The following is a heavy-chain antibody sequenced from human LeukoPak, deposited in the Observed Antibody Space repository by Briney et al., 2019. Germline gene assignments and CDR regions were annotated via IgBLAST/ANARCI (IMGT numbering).Heavy chain of an antibody. D-gene: IGHD3-3*01. CDR3: ARDSLGYDFWSGYEGFDYYYYYMDV. Sequence: SVKVSCKASGGTFSSYAISWVRQAPGQGLEWMGGIIPIFGTANYAQKFQGRVTITTDESTSTAYMELSSLRSEDTAVYYCARDSLGYDFWSGYEGFDYYYYYMDVWGKGTTVTVSS. CDR1: GGTFSSYA. V-gene: IGHV1-69*05. CDR2: IIPIFGTA. J-gene: IGHJ6*03.